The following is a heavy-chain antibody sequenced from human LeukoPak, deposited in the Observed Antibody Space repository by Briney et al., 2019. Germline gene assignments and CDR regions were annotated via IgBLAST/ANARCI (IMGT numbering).Heavy chain of an antibody. J-gene: IGHJ4*02. Sequence: SEKVSCKASGGTFSSYAISWVRQAPGQGLEWMGRIIPIFGIANYAQKFQGRVTITADKSTSTAYMELSSLRSEDTAVYYCARSEAGTTSDYWGQGTLVTVSS. D-gene: IGHD1-1*01. CDR1: GGTFSSYA. CDR3: ARSEAGTTSDY. V-gene: IGHV1-69*04. CDR2: IIPIFGIA.